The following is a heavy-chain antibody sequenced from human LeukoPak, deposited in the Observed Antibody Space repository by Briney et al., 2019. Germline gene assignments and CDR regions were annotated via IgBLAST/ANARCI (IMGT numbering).Heavy chain of an antibody. D-gene: IGHD2-15*01. V-gene: IGHV3-66*02. CDR3: GGRRVVDASLDF. J-gene: IGHJ4*02. CDR1: GFTVSNNY. CDR2: IYSGDNT. Sequence: GGSLRLSCAASGFTVSNNYMSWVRQAPGKGLEWVSVIYSGDNTYYVESVKGGFTSPRENPKNQLFLQMNRLRAANTAGYTCGGRRVVDASLDFWGQGTGDSLSS.